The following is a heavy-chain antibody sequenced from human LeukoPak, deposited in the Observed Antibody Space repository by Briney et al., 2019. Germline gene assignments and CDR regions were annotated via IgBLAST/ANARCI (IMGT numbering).Heavy chain of an antibody. CDR1: GFTFSSYA. CDR2: ISGSGGST. CDR3: ARAQGYYYYYYMDV. J-gene: IGHJ6*03. Sequence: GGSLRLSCAASGFTFSSYAMSWVRQAPGKGLEWVSAISGSGGSTYYADSVKGRFTISRDNAKNSLYLQMNSLRAEDTAVYYCARAQGYYYYYYMDVWGKGTMVTVSS. V-gene: IGHV3-23*01.